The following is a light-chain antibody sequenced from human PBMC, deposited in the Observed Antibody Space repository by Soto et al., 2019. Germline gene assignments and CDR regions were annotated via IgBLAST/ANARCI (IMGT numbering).Light chain of an antibody. CDR1: SSDVGPYNY. J-gene: IGLJ2*01. Sequence: QSALTQPASVSGSPGQSITISCTGTSSDVGPYNYVSWYQQHPGKAPKVMIYEVSNRPSGVSNRFSGSKSGNTASLTISGLQAEDEADYYCSSYTTSSTVVFGGWTKLTVL. V-gene: IGLV2-14*01. CDR2: EVS. CDR3: SSYTTSSTVV.